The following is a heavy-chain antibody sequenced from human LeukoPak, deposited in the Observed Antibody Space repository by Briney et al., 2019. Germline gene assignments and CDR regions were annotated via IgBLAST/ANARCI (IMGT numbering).Heavy chain of an antibody. J-gene: IGHJ5*02. Sequence: ASVKVSCKASGYTFTGYYMHWVRQAPGQGLEWMGWINPNSGGTNYAQKFQGRVTMTRDTSISTAYMELSRLRSDNTAVYYCARDKRVVGYCSGGSCRTFDPWGQGTLVTVSS. V-gene: IGHV1-2*02. CDR3: ARDKRVVGYCSGGSCRTFDP. CDR1: GYTFTGYY. CDR2: INPNSGGT. D-gene: IGHD2-15*01.